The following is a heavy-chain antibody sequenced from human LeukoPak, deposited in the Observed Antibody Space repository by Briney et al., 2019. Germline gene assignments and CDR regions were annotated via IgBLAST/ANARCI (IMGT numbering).Heavy chain of an antibody. Sequence: ASVKVSCKASGYTFTSYDFNWLRQATGQGPEWMGWMNPNSGATGYAQKFQGRVTMTEDTSTDTAYMELSSLRSEDTAVYYCATPRPYYYDSSGSIDAFDIWGQGTMVTVSS. CDR2: MNPNSGAT. J-gene: IGHJ3*02. V-gene: IGHV1-8*01. D-gene: IGHD3-22*01. CDR1: GYTFTSYD. CDR3: ATPRPYYYDSSGSIDAFDI.